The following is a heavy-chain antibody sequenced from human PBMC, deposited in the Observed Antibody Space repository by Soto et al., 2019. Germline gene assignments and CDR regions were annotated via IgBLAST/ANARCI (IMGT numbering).Heavy chain of an antibody. D-gene: IGHD2-2*01. Sequence: ASVKVSCKVSGYTLTELSMHWVRQAPGKGLEWMGGFDPEDGETIYAQKFQGRVTMTEDTSTDTAYMELSSLRSEDTAVYYCATVSHPGVVVVPAATYLPYYFDYWGQGTLVTVSS. J-gene: IGHJ4*02. V-gene: IGHV1-24*01. CDR1: GYTLTELS. CDR2: FDPEDGET. CDR3: ATVSHPGVVVVPAATYLPYYFDY.